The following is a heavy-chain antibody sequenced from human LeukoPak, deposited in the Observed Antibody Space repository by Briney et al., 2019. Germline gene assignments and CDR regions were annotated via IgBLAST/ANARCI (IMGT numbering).Heavy chain of an antibody. CDR2: IYHSGTT. CDR3: ARGYGGNVDY. J-gene: IGHJ4*02. D-gene: IGHD4-23*01. Sequence: PSETLSLTCTVSGYSISGGNYWGWIRQPPGKGLEWIGNIYHSGTTYYNPSLKSRVTISVDTSNNQFSLQLSSVTAADTAMYYCARGYGGNVDYWGQGTLVTVSS. V-gene: IGHV4-38-2*02. CDR1: GYSISGGNY.